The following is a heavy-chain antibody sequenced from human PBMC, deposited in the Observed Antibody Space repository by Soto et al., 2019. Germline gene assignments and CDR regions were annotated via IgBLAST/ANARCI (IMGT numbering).Heavy chain of an antibody. CDR2: ISYDGSNK. V-gene: IGHV3-30*18. Sequence: QVQLVESGGGVVQPGRSVRLSCAASGFTFSSYGMHWVRQAPGKGLEWVAVISYDGSNKYYADSVKGRFTISRDNSKNTLYLQMNSLRAEDTAVYYCAKDLLGPGRAYGMDVWGQGTTVTVSS. J-gene: IGHJ6*02. D-gene: IGHD7-27*01. CDR3: AKDLLGPGRAYGMDV. CDR1: GFTFSSYG.